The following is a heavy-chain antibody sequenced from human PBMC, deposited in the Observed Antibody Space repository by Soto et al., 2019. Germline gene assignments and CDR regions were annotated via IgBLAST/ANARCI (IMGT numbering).Heavy chain of an antibody. CDR1: GYPVTAYY. Sequence: QLHLVQSGAVVKKPGASVTVSCSASGYPVTAYYMHWVRQAPGRALEWMGGINPATGAEKYTQTFQGGVTMTRDTTTKKGFMELSGLTSEVTAVFYCAKGGGVGVAGSSAFDMWGQGTLVTVSS. D-gene: IGHD3-3*01. J-gene: IGHJ3*02. CDR2: INPATGAE. CDR3: AKGGGVGVAGSSAFDM. V-gene: IGHV1-2*02.